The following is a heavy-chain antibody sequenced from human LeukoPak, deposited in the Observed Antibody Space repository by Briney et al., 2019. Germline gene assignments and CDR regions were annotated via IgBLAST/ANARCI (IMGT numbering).Heavy chain of an antibody. V-gene: IGHV3-21*05. CDR2: IRTTAEGANYA. Sequence: GGSLRLSCATSGFTFTDYPMNWVRQAPGKGLEWISNIRTTAEGANYAYYADSAKGRFTISRDNSKNTLYLQMNSLRAEDTAVYYCARDRYQLPGYYFDYWGQGTLVTVSS. J-gene: IGHJ4*02. D-gene: IGHD2-2*01. CDR3: ARDRYQLPGYYFDY. CDR1: GFTFTDYP.